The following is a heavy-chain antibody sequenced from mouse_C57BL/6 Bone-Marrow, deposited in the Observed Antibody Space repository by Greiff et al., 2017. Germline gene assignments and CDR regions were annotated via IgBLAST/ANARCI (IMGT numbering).Heavy chain of an antibody. J-gene: IGHJ2*01. V-gene: IGHV1-80*01. CDR1: GYAFSSYW. Sequence: VKLQESGAELVKPGASVKISCKASGYAFSSYWMNWVKQRPGKGLEWIGQIYPGDGDTNYNGKFKGKATLTADKSSSTAYMQLSRLTSECSSVYFSARVGYYGSSHYFDYWGQGTTLTVAS. D-gene: IGHD1-1*01. CDR3: ARVGYYGSSHYFDY. CDR2: IYPGDGDT.